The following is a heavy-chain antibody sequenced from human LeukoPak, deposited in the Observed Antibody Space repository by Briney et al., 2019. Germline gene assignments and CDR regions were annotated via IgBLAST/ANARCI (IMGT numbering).Heavy chain of an antibody. CDR1: GYSFSTYW. V-gene: IGHV5-51*01. D-gene: IGHD4/OR15-4a*01. Sequence: PGESLKISCKGSGYSFSTYWIGWVRQMPGKGLEWMGIIYPGDSDTRYSPSFQGQVTLSADKSISTAYLQWSSLKASDTAVYYCARRARTEPRDAFDIWGQGTMVIVSS. CDR3: ARRARTEPRDAFDI. J-gene: IGHJ3*02. CDR2: IYPGDSDT.